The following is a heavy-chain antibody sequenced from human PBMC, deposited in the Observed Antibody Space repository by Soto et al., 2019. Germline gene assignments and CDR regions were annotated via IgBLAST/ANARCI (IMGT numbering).Heavy chain of an antibody. CDR1: GFTVSSNY. D-gene: IGHD2-15*01. Sequence: GGSLRLSCAASGFTVSSNYMSWVRQAPGKRLEWVSVIYSGGSTYYADSVKGRFTISRDNSKNTLYLQMNSLRAEDTAVYYCARDGVAASYYYGMDVWGQGTTVTVSS. CDR3: ARDGVAASYYYGMDV. V-gene: IGHV3-53*01. J-gene: IGHJ6*02. CDR2: IYSGGST.